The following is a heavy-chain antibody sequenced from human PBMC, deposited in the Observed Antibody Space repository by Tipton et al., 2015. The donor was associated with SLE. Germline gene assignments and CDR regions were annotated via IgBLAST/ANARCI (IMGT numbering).Heavy chain of an antibody. V-gene: IGHV4-59*08. CDR3: ARQKSSGYYFDY. D-gene: IGHD6-19*01. CDR2: IYYSGST. CDR1: GGSISSHY. Sequence: TLSLTCTVSGGSISSHYWSWIRQPPGKGLEWIGYIYYSGSTNYNPSLKSRVTISVDTSKNQFSLKLSSVTAADTAVYYCARQKSSGYYFDYWGQGTLVTVSS. J-gene: IGHJ4*02.